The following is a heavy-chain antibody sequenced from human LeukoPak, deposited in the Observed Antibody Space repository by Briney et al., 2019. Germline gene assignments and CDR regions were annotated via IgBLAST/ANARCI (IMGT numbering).Heavy chain of an antibody. CDR3: AKDRGFDY. Sequence: GGSLRLSCAASGFTFSSYGMHWVRQAPGKGLEWVAVISCDGSNKYYADSVKGRFTISRDNSKNTLYLQMNSLRAEDTAVYYCAKDRGFDYWGQGTLVTVSS. J-gene: IGHJ4*02. CDR2: ISCDGSNK. CDR1: GFTFSSYG. V-gene: IGHV3-30*18.